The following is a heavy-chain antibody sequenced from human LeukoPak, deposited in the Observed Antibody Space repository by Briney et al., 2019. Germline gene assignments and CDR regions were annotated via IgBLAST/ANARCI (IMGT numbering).Heavy chain of an antibody. CDR1: EFTFSNAW. J-gene: IGHJ4*02. CDR3: TSQYFDY. Sequence: PGGSLRLFCAASEFTFSNAWMNWVRQGPGKGLEWVGRIKSKTDGGTTDYAAPVEGRFTISRDDSKNTVYLQMNSLKTDDTAVYYCTSQYFDYWGQGTLVAVSS. V-gene: IGHV3-15*01. CDR2: IKSKTDGGTT.